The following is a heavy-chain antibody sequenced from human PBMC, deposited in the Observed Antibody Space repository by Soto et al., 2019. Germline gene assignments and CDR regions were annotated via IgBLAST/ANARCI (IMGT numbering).Heavy chain of an antibody. Sequence: EVQLVESGGGLIQPGGSLRLSCAASGFTVSSNYMSWVRQAPGKGLECVSVMYSGGSTYYADSVKGRFTISIDNSKNTLYLQLNSLRAEDTAVYYGARMYSSGDDHWGQGTLVTVSS. J-gene: IGHJ4*02. CDR2: MYSGGST. D-gene: IGHD6-25*01. V-gene: IGHV3-53*01. CDR1: GFTVSSNY. CDR3: ARMYSSGDDH.